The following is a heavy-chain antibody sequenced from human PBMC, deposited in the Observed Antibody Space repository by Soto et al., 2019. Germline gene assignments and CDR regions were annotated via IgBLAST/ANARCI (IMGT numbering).Heavy chain of an antibody. V-gene: IGHV4-39*01. J-gene: IGHJ4*02. CDR3: ASEWLVLSSFDY. CDR1: GGSISSSSYY. Sequence: QLQLQESGPGLVKPSETLSLTCTVSGGSISSSSYYWGWIRQPPGKGLEWIGSIYYSGSTYYNPSLKSRVTISVDTSKNQFSLKLSSVTAADTAVYYCASEWLVLSSFDYWGQGTLVTVSS. D-gene: IGHD6-19*01. CDR2: IYYSGST.